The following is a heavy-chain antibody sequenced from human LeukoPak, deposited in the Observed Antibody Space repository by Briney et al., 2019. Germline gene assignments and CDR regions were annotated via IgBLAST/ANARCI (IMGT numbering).Heavy chain of an antibody. J-gene: IGHJ4*02. CDR1: GFTFSSYS. D-gene: IGHD3-10*01. CDR3: ARMNYVSSGWGAPFDY. CDR2: ISSSSSYI. V-gene: IGHV3-21*01. Sequence: GGSLRLSCAASGFTFSSYSMNWVRQAPGKGLEWVSSISSSSSYIYYADSVKGRFTISRDNAKNSLYLQMNSLRAEDTALYYCARMNYVSSGWGAPFDYWGQGTLVTVSS.